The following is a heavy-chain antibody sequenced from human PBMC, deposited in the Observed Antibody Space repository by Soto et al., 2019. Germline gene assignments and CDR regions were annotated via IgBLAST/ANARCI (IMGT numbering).Heavy chain of an antibody. CDR3: ARISRLYSSGWYYYYYGMDV. CDR2: IFSNDEK. Sequence: GSGPTLVNPTETLTLTCTVSGFSLSNARMGVSWIRQPPGKALEWLAHIFSNDEKSYSTSLKSRLTISKDTSKSQVVLTMTNMDPVDTATYYCARISRLYSSGWYYYYYGMDVWGQGTTVTV. CDR1: GFSLSNARMG. V-gene: IGHV2-26*01. D-gene: IGHD6-19*01. J-gene: IGHJ6*02.